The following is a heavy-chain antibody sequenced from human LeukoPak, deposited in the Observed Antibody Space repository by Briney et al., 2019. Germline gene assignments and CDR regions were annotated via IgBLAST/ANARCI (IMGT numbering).Heavy chain of an antibody. CDR3: AREHGAFAEFYQW. CDR2: IYSGGNT. Sequence: GGSLRLSCAASWFSLCKIQMRWVRQAPGKGLEWVSVIYSGGNTYYADSVRGRFTISRDNSRNTLFLQMNSLRVDDTAVYYCAREHGAFAEFYQWGGRGPLVTVAS. V-gene: IGHV3-53*01. J-gene: IGHJ1*01. D-gene: IGHD4/OR15-4a*01. CDR1: WFSLCKIQ.